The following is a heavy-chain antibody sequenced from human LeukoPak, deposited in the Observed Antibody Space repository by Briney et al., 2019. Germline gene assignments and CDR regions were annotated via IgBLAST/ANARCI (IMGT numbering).Heavy chain of an antibody. CDR1: GGSISSYY. V-gene: IGHV4-59*12. D-gene: IGHD5-24*01. CDR3: ARDVRDGYNSPYFDY. Sequence: PSETLSLTCTVSGGSISSYYWSWIRQPPGKGLEWIGYIYYSGSTNYNPSLKSRVTISVDTSKNQFSLKLSSVTAADTAVYYCARDVRDGYNSPYFDYWGQGTLVTVSS. J-gene: IGHJ4*02. CDR2: IYYSGST.